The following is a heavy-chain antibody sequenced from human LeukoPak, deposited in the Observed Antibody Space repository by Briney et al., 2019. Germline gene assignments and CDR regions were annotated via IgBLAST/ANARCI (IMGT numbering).Heavy chain of an antibody. CDR2: IIPIFGTA. CDR1: GGTFSSYA. Sequence: SVKVSCKASGGTFSSYAISWVRQAPGQGLEWMGGIIPIFGTANYAQKFQGRVTITADESTSTAYMELSSLRSEDTAVYYCAREDSSGYYFFDYWGQGTLVTVSS. V-gene: IGHV1-69*13. CDR3: AREDSSGYYFFDY. D-gene: IGHD3-22*01. J-gene: IGHJ4*02.